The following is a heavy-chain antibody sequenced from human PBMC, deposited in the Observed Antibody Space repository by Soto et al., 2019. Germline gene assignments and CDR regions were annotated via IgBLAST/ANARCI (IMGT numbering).Heavy chain of an antibody. D-gene: IGHD5-12*01. V-gene: IGHV4-39*07. CDR3: AREGNLGRWLQPLDF. Sequence: NPSETLSLTCTVSGGSISSSRYYWGWIRQPPGKGLEWIGSIYYSGSTYYNPSLKSRVTISVDTSKNQFSLKLSSVTAADTAKYFCAREGNLGRWLQPLDFWGQGTLVTSPQ. J-gene: IGHJ4*02. CDR1: GGSISSSRYY. CDR2: IYYSGST.